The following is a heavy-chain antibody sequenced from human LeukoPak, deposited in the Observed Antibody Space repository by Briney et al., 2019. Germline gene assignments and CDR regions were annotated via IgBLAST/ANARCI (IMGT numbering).Heavy chain of an antibody. CDR3: AREQGGAAAGYFDY. D-gene: IGHD6-13*01. V-gene: IGHV4-34*01. Sequence: SETLSLTCAVYGGSFSGYYWSWIRQPPGKGLEWIGEINHSGSTNYNPSLKSRVTISVDTSKNQFSLKLSSVTAADTAVYYCAREQGGAAAGYFDYWGQGTLVTVSS. CDR1: GGSFSGYY. CDR2: INHSGST. J-gene: IGHJ4*02.